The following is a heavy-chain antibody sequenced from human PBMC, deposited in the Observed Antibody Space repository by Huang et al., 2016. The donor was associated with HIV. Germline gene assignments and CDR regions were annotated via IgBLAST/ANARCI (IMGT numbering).Heavy chain of an antibody. V-gene: IGHV4-59*11. CDR3: ARESAAARLFDY. D-gene: IGHD6-25*01. CDR2: AFYSGST. J-gene: IGHJ4*02. CDR1: GVSINSHY. Sequence: QVQLQESGPGLVKPSETLSLTCTVSGVSINSHYWSWIRQPPGKGLDWIGSAFYSGSTSYNSSLKSRGTISFDTSKNQVSLKLTSVTAADSAMYYCARESAAARLFDYWGQGILVTVSS.